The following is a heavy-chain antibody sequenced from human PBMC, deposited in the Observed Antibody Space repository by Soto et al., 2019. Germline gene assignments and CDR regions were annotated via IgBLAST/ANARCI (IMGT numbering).Heavy chain of an antibody. V-gene: IGHV1-2*04. D-gene: IGHD2-2*01. J-gene: IGHJ6*02. CDR3: ARSIVPAASRVTYYYYYGMDV. Sequence: ASVKVSCKASGYTFTGYYMHWVRQAPGQGLEWMGWINPNSGGTNYAQKFQGWVTMTRDTSISTAYMELSRLRSDDTAVYYCARSIVPAASRVTYYYYYGMDVWGQGTKVTVSS. CDR2: INPNSGGT. CDR1: GYTFTGYY.